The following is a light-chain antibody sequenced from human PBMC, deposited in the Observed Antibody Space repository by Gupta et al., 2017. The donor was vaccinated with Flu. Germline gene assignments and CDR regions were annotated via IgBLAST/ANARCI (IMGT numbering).Light chain of an antibody. CDR3: QQEGSSPET. CDR2: GAS. CDR1: QSVSSSY. V-gene: IGKV3-20*01. Sequence: EIVLTQSPGTLSLSPGERATLSCRASQSVSSSYLAWYQQKPGQAPRLLIYGASSRATGIPDRFSGSGSGTDCTLTISRLEPEDFAVYYCQQEGSSPETFGQGTKVEIK. J-gene: IGKJ1*01.